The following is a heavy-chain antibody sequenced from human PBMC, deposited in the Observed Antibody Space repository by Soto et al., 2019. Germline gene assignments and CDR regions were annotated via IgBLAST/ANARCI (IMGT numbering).Heavy chain of an antibody. V-gene: IGHV1-2*02. Sequence: QVQLVQSGAEAKKPGASVKVSCKASGYTFTGHYMHWVRQAPGQGLEWMGWINPNSGGTNYAQKFQGRVTMTRDTSISTAYMELSRLRSDDTAVYYCARDLASRVVTAFDYWGQGTLVTVSS. CDR2: INPNSGGT. CDR3: ARDLASRVVTAFDY. CDR1: GYTFTGHY. J-gene: IGHJ4*02. D-gene: IGHD3-3*01.